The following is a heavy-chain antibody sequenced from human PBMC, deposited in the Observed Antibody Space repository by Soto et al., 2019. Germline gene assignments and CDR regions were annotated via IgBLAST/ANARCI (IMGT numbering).Heavy chain of an antibody. Sequence: EVQLLESGGGLVQPGGSLRLSCAASGFTFSSYAMSWVRQAPGKGLEWVSAISGSGGSTDYADSVKGRFTSSRDNSKNTFYLQMNSLRAEDTAVYYCAKDESPRQWYYYGMDVWGQGTTVTVSS. CDR2: ISGSGGST. CDR3: AKDESPRQWYYYGMDV. V-gene: IGHV3-23*01. D-gene: IGHD6-19*01. J-gene: IGHJ6*02. CDR1: GFTFSSYA.